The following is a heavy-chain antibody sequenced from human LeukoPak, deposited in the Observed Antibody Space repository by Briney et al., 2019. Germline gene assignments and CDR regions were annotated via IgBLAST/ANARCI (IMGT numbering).Heavy chain of an antibody. CDR1: GFIFSSYD. V-gene: IGHV3-48*03. Sequence: GGSLRLSCAASGFIFSSYDMNWVRQAPGKGLEWVPYISSSGSTIYYADSVKGRFTISRDNAKNSLFLQMISLRAEDTAVYYCARDRYYYDSSAYYEIDYWGQGTLVTVSS. CDR2: ISSSGSTI. CDR3: ARDRYYYDSSAYYEIDY. J-gene: IGHJ4*02. D-gene: IGHD3-22*01.